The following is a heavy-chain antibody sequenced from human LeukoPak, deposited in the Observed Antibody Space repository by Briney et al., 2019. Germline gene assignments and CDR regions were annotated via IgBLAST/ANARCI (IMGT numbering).Heavy chain of an antibody. V-gene: IGHV3-33*01. CDR3: ARTGGLGYCSGGSCYPMGYYYGMDV. CDR2: IWYDGSNK. J-gene: IGHJ6*02. Sequence: GASLRLSCAASGFTFSSYGMHWVRQAPGKGLEWVAVIWYDGSNKYYADSVKGRFTIPRDNSKNTLYLQMNSLRAEDTAVYYCARTGGLGYCSGGSCYPMGYYYGMDVWGQGTTVTVSS. CDR1: GFTFSSYG. D-gene: IGHD2-15*01.